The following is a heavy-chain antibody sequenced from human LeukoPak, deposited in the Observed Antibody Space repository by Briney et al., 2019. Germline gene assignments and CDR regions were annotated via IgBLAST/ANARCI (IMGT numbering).Heavy chain of an antibody. CDR2: IRYDGSNK. CDR1: GFTFSSYG. V-gene: IGHV3-30*02. CDR3: AKESSPETYYYYYMDV. Sequence: GGSLRLSCAASGFTFSSYGMHWVRQAPGKGLEWVAFIRYDGSNKYYADSVKGRFTISRDNSKNTLYLQMNSLRAEDTAVYYCAKESSPETYYYYYMDVWGKGTTVTVSS. J-gene: IGHJ6*03.